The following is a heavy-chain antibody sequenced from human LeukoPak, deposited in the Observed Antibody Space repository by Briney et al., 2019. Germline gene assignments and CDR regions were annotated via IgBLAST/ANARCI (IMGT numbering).Heavy chain of an antibody. CDR1: GFTFTTYA. CDR2: IGGGGVRT. D-gene: IGHD1-26*01. CDR3: ATGATSGSEAFDI. J-gene: IGHJ3*02. V-gene: IGHV3-23*01. Sequence: TGGSLRLSCAASGFTFTTYAMSWVRQAPGKGLEWVSAIGGGGVRTYYADSGKGRFTISRDNSKDTLFLQMNSLRAEDTAVYYCATGATSGSEAFDIWGQGTMVTVSS.